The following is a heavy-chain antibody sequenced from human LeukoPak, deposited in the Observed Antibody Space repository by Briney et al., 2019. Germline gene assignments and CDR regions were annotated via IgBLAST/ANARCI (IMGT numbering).Heavy chain of an antibody. V-gene: IGHV3-23*01. D-gene: IGHD3-22*01. CDR3: ARERDYDSSGYYVFGY. CDR1: GFTFSTYA. CDR2: INDSGGST. Sequence: GGSLRLSCAASGFTFSTYAMSWVRQAPGKGLEWVSGINDSGGSTYYADSVKGRFTISRDNSKNTLYLQMNSLRAEDTAVYYCARERDYDSSGYYVFGYWGQGTLVTVSS. J-gene: IGHJ4*02.